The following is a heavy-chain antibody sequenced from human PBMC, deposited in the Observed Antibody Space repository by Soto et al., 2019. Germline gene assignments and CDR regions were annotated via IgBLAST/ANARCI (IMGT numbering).Heavy chain of an antibody. J-gene: IGHJ3*02. CDR1: GFTFSSYS. D-gene: IGHD2-15*01. Sequence: GGSLRLSCAASGFTFSSYSMNWVRQAPGKGLEWVSYISSSSSTIYYADSVKGRFTISRDNSKNTLYLQMNSLRAEDTAVYYCARWRGYCSGGSCYDAFDIWGQGTMVTVSS. CDR3: ARWRGYCSGGSCYDAFDI. V-gene: IGHV3-48*01. CDR2: ISSSSSTI.